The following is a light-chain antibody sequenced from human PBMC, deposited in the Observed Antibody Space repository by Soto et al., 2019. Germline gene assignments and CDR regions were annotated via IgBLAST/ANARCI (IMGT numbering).Light chain of an antibody. CDR3: SAYTARSTLV. CDR1: SSNIGAGYD. J-gene: IGLJ3*02. Sequence: QSVLTQPPSVSGAPGQRVTISCTGGSSNIGAGYDVHWYQQLPGTAPKLLIYGNTDRPSGVPDRFSGSKSGTSSSLAITGLQAEDEAAYYCSAYTARSTLVFGGGTKVTVL. CDR2: GNT. V-gene: IGLV1-40*01.